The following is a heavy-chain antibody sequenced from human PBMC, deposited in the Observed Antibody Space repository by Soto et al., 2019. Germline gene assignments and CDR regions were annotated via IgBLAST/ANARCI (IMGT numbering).Heavy chain of an antibody. V-gene: IGHV3-23*01. Sequence: GGSLRLSCAASGFTFSSYAMSWVRQAPGKGLKWVSAISGSGGSTYYADSVKGRFTISRDNSKNTLYLQMNSLRAEDTAVYYCAKLMNPYYYYGMDVWGQGTTVTVSS. CDR2: ISGSGGST. CDR3: AKLMNPYYYYGMDV. J-gene: IGHJ6*02. CDR1: GFTFSSYA.